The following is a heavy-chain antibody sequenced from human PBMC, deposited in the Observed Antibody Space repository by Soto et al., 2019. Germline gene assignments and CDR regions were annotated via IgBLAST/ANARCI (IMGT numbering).Heavy chain of an antibody. CDR3: ARQNEAEGRITIFERLDP. V-gene: IGHV1-69*13. CDR1: GGTFSSYA. CDR2: IIPIFGTA. D-gene: IGHD3-3*01. Sequence: GASVKVSCKASGGTFSSYAISWVRQAPGQGLEWMGGIIPIFGTANYAQKFQGRVTITADESTSTAYMELSSLRSEDTAVYYCARQNEAEGRITIFERLDPWGQGTLVTVSS. J-gene: IGHJ5*02.